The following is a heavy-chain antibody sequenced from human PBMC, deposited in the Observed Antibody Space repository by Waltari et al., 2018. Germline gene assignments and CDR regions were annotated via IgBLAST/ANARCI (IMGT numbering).Heavy chain of an antibody. Sequence: QLPLQGSGPGLVKPSGTLSLTFTFPGFSLRRCSKSRGRIRQPPGKGLEWIGSIYYSGSTYYNPSLKSRVTISVDTSKNQFSLKLSSVTAADTAVYYCARVSMVQGNAFDIWGQGTMVTVSS. CDR3: ARVSMVQGNAFDI. J-gene: IGHJ3*02. D-gene: IGHD3-10*01. V-gene: IGHV4-39*07. CDR2: IYYSGST. CDR1: GFSLRRCSKS.